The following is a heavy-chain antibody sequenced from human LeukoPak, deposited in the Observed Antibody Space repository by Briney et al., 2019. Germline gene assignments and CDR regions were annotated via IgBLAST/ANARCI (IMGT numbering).Heavy chain of an antibody. D-gene: IGHD1-26*01. Sequence: GGSLRLSCAASGFTFSNAWMSWVRQAPGKGLEWVGRIKSKTDGGTTDYAAPVKGRFTISRDDSKNTLYLQMNSLKTEDTAVYYCTTDRSGSYWGDFDYWGQGTLVTVSS. V-gene: IGHV3-15*01. CDR2: IKSKTDGGTT. CDR1: GFTFSNAW. J-gene: IGHJ4*02. CDR3: TTDRSGSYWGDFDY.